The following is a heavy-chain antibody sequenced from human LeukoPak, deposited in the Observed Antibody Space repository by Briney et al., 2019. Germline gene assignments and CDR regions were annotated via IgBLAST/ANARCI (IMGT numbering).Heavy chain of an antibody. CDR2: INSDGSST. CDR3: VRGGYQFEY. Sequence: PGGSLRLSCAASGFTFSSYWMHWVRQAPGKGLVWVSRINSDGSSTSYADSVKGRFTISRDNAKNSLYLQMNSLRVEDSAVYYCVRGGYQFEYWGQGTLVTVSS. CDR1: GFTFSSYW. D-gene: IGHD1-26*01. J-gene: IGHJ4*02. V-gene: IGHV3-74*01.